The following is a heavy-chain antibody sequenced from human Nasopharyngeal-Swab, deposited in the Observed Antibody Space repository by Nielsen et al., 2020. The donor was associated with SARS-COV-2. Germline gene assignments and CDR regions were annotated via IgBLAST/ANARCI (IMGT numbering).Heavy chain of an antibody. CDR3: VRAFNWYASFDY. V-gene: IGHV3-33*01. J-gene: IGHJ4*02. Sequence: VRQAPGKGLEWVSLIWFDRTNKYYAESVKGRFTISRDNSKNTVYLQMNSLRAEDSAVYYCVRAFNWYASFDYCCQGTLVTVSS. D-gene: IGHD1-1*01. CDR2: IWFDRTNK.